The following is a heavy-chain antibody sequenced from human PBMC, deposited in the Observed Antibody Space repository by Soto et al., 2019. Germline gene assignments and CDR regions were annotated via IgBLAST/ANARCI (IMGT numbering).Heavy chain of an antibody. CDR3: AHCYCSSTSCYRPERYGMDV. D-gene: IGHD2-2*02. CDR1: GFSLSTSGVG. CDR2: IYWDDDK. V-gene: IGHV2-5*02. J-gene: IGHJ6*02. Sequence: QITLKESGPTLVKPTQTLTLTCTFSGFSLSTSGVGVGWIRQPPGKALEWLALIYWDDDKRYSPSLKSRLTITKHPHRTQCVCTMPNPDPVDTATYYSAHCYCSSTSCYRPERYGMDVWGQGTTVTVSS.